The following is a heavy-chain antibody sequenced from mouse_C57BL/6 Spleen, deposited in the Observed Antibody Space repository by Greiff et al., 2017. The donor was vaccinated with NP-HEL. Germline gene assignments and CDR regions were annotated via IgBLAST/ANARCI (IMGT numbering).Heavy chain of an antibody. CDR1: GYTFTGYW. CDR3: AGGMVTTSMDY. Sequence: QVQLQQSGAELMKPGASVKLSCKATGYTFTGYWLEWVKQRPGHGLEWIGEILPGSGSTNYNEKFKGKATFTADTSYNTAYMQLSSLITEDSAIYYCAGGMVTTSMDYGGQGTSVTVSS. D-gene: IGHD2-2*01. J-gene: IGHJ4*01. V-gene: IGHV1-9*01. CDR2: ILPGSGST.